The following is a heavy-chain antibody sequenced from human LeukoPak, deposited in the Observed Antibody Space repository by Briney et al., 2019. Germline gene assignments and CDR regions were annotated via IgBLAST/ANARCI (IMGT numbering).Heavy chain of an antibody. CDR1: GYTLSNHA. CDR2: ISAYNGNT. Sequence: ASVKVSCKGSGYTLSNHAFSWVRQAPGQGLEWMGWISAYNGNTNYAQKLQGRVTMTTDTSTSTAYMELRSLRSDDTAVYYCARGYMPAAYDYVWGSYRYNPFDYWGQGTLVTVSS. V-gene: IGHV1-18*04. J-gene: IGHJ4*02. CDR3: ARGYMPAAYDYVWGSYRYNPFDY. D-gene: IGHD3-16*02.